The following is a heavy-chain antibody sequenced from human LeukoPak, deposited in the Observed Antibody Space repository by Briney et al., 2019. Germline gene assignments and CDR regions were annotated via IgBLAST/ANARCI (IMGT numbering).Heavy chain of an antibody. D-gene: IGHD3-3*01. CDR1: GGSISSGSYY. J-gene: IGHJ3*02. CDR3: ARQLGYFWSGERAFDI. Sequence: SQTLSLTCTVSGGSISSGSYYWSWIRQPAGKGLEWIGRIYTSGSTNYNPSLKGRVTISVDTSKNQFSLKLSSVTAADTAVYYCARQLGYFWSGERAFDIWGQGTMVTVSS. CDR2: IYTSGST. V-gene: IGHV4-61*02.